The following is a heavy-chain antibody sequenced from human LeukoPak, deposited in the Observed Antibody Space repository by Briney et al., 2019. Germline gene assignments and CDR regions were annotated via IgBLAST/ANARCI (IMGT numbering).Heavy chain of an antibody. CDR2: IYYSGTT. CDR3: ARGVYIAAAQYGY. J-gene: IGHJ4*02. Sequence: PSETLSLTCTVSGGSLSNYYWSWIRQPPGKGLEWIGYIYYSGTTNYNPSLKSRVTISVGTSKNQFSLKLNSVTAADTAVYYCARGVYIAAAQYGYWGQGTLVTVSS. CDR1: GGSLSNYY. V-gene: IGHV4-59*01. D-gene: IGHD6-13*01.